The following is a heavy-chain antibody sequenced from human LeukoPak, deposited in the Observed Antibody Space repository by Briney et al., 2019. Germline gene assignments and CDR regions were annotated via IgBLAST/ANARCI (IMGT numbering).Heavy chain of an antibody. CDR3: AREVIAAAGTFDY. V-gene: IGHV4-59*01. J-gene: IGHJ4*02. CDR2: IYYSGST. Sequence: PSETLSLTCTVSGGSISSYYWSWIRQPPGKGLEWIGYIYYSGSTNYNPSLKSRVTISVDTSKNQFSLKLSFVTAADTAVYYCAREVIAAAGTFDYWGQGTLVTVSS. CDR1: GGSISSYY. D-gene: IGHD6-13*01.